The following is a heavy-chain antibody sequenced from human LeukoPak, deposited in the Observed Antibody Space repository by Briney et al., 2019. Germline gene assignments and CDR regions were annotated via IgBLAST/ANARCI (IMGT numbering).Heavy chain of an antibody. CDR2: ITPIFGTP. CDR1: GDTFNYYN. Sequence: GASVKVSCKASGDTFNYYNIIWVRQAPGRGLEWMGRITPIFGTPNYAQKFQDRVTIFADTSTSTAYMELSSLRSEDTAVYFCARSSGDYYGHSFHMWGPGTMVTVSS. V-gene: IGHV1-69*06. J-gene: IGHJ3*02. D-gene: IGHD1-26*01. CDR3: ARSSGDYYGHSFHM.